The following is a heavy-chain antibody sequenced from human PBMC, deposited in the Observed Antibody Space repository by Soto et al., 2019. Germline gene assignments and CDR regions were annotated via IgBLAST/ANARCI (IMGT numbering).Heavy chain of an antibody. Sequence: QVQLVQSGAEVKKPGASVKVSCKASGYTFTTYDMSWVRQAPGQGLDGMGWISTYNGNTKYAERLQGRVTMTTDTTTSTAYMELRSLRSDDTAVYYCARGPTDYYDNSGNYFLDYWGQGTLVTVSS. J-gene: IGHJ4*02. CDR1: GYTFTTYD. CDR2: ISTYNGNT. D-gene: IGHD3-22*01. V-gene: IGHV1-18*01. CDR3: ARGPTDYYDNSGNYFLDY.